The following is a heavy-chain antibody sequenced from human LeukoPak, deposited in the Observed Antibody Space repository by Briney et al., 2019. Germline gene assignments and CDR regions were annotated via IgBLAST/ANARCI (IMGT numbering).Heavy chain of an antibody. V-gene: IGHV3-33*01. CDR1: GFTFRDYG. Sequence: GGSLRLSCSASGFTFRDYGFHWVRQAPGKGLEWVAIVYSDGSNEYYADSVKGRFTVSRDNSKDTVFLQMSSLRTEDTAIYYCARDRAWYLDYWGQGTLVTVSS. CDR3: ARDRAWYLDY. CDR2: VYSDGSNE. D-gene: IGHD6-13*01. J-gene: IGHJ4*02.